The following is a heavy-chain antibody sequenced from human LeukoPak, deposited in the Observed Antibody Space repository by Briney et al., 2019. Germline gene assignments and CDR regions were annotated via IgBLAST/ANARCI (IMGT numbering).Heavy chain of an antibody. V-gene: IGHV4-59*08. CDR3: AVGATHYYMDV. CDR1: VGSIRGYY. CDR2: LYYSGST. Sequence: PSETLSLTCTFSVGSIRGYYWSGVGQPPGKGLEWIAYLYYSGSTNYTPSLKSRVTIPLDTSKNQFSLKLSSVTAADTAVYYCAVGATHYYMDVWGKGTTVTVSS. J-gene: IGHJ6*03. D-gene: IGHD3-16*01.